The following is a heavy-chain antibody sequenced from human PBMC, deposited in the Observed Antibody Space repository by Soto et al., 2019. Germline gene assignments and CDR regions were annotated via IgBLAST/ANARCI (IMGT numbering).Heavy chain of an antibody. J-gene: IGHJ6*03. CDR2: ISWNSGSI. CDR1: GFTFDDYA. V-gene: IGHV3-9*01. Sequence: EVQLVESGGGLVQPGRCLRLSCAASGFTFDDYAMHWVRQAPGKGLEWVSGISWNSGSIGYAGSVKGRFTISRDNAKNSLYLQMNSLRAEDTALYYCAKDNPPRGRYYYYYMVVWGKGTTITVSS. CDR3: AKDNPPRGRYYYYYMVV.